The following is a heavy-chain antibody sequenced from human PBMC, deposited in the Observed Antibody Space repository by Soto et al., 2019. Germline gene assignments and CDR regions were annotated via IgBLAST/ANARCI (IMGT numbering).Heavy chain of an antibody. CDR3: ASHEEMATLGY. J-gene: IGHJ4*02. D-gene: IGHD5-12*01. V-gene: IGHV3-21*01. Sequence: EVQLVESGGGLVKPGGSLRLSCAASGFTFSSYSMNWVRQAPGKGLEWVSSISSSSSYIYYADSVKGRFTISRDNAKNSLYLPMNSLRAEDTAVYYCASHEEMATLGYWGQGTMVTVSS. CDR1: GFTFSSYS. CDR2: ISSSSSYI.